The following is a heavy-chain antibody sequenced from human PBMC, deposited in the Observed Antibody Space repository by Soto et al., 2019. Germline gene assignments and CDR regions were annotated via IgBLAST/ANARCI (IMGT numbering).Heavy chain of an antibody. CDR3: ARDGYRGYSYGYSFDY. CDR1: GFTFSSYS. J-gene: IGHJ4*02. Sequence: GGSLRLSCAASGFTFSSYSMNWVRQAPGKGLEWVSSISSSSSYIYYADSVKGRFTISRDNAKNSLYLQMNSLRAEDTAVYYCARDGYRGYSYGYSFDYWGQGTLVTVSS. D-gene: IGHD5-18*01. V-gene: IGHV3-21*01. CDR2: ISSSSSYI.